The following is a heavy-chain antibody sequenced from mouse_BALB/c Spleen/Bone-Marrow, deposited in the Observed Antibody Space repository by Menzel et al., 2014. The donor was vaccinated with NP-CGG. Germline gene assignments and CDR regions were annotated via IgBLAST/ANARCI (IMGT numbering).Heavy chain of an antibody. J-gene: IGHJ2*01. Sequence: EVQLQQSGPELVKPGASVKMSRKASGYTFTSYVMHWVKQKPGQGLEWIGYINPYNDGTKYNEKFKGMATLTSDRSSSPAYMELSSLTSEDSAVYYCAKGGNYRYDFDYWGQGTTLTVSS. CDR2: INPYNDGT. D-gene: IGHD2-14*01. CDR1: GYTFTSYV. V-gene: IGHV1-14*01. CDR3: AKGGNYRYDFDY.